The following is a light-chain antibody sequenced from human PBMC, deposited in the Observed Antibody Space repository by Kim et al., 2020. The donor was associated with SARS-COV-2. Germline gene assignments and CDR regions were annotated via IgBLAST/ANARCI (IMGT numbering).Light chain of an antibody. CDR3: QVWDSSSDHVV. CDR2: YDS. V-gene: IGLV3-21*04. Sequence: APGKTCRIPWGGNNIGSKNVHWYRQKPGQAHVLVIYYDSDRPSGIPERFSGSNSGNTATLTISRVEAGDEADYYCQVWDSSSDHVVFGGGTQLTVL. CDR1: NIGSKN. J-gene: IGLJ2*01.